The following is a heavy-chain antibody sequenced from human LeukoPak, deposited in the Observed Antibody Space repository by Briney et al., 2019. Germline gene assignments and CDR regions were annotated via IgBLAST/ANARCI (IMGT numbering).Heavy chain of an antibody. J-gene: IGHJ6*03. CDR1: GFTFSDYY. D-gene: IGHD3-3*01. Sequence: GGSPRLSCAASGFTFSDYYMSWIRQAPGKGLEWVSYISSSGSTIYYADSVKGRFTISRDNAKNSLYLQMNSLRAEDTAVYYCARGVAPYDFWSGYNYYYYYMDVWGKGTTVTVSS. CDR3: ARGVAPYDFWSGYNYYYYYMDV. CDR2: ISSSGSTI. V-gene: IGHV3-11*01.